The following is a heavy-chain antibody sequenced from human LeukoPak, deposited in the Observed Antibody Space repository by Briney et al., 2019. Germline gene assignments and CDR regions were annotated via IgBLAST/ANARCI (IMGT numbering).Heavy chain of an antibody. Sequence: GGSLRLSCAASGFTFSSYSMNWVRQAPGKGLEWVSSISSSSSYIYYADSVKGRFTISRDNAKNTLYLEMNSLRAEDTAVHYCAREYSSLWPFDAFDIWGQGTMVTVSS. D-gene: IGHD6-13*01. CDR1: GFTFSSYS. J-gene: IGHJ3*02. CDR3: AREYSSLWPFDAFDI. CDR2: ISSSSSYI. V-gene: IGHV3-21*01.